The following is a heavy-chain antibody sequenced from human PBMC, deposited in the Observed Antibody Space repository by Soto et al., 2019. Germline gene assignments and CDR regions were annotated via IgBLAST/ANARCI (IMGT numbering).Heavy chain of an antibody. Sequence: GGSLRLSCAASGFTFGGYTMNWVRQAPGKGLEWVSYISRSSSTIYYADSVKGRFTISRDNAKNSLYLQMNSLRAEDTAVYYCARDSGYGDGLDALDVWGQGTMVTVSS. CDR2: ISRSSSTI. D-gene: IGHD6-13*01. CDR1: GFTFGGYT. J-gene: IGHJ6*02. CDR3: ARDSGYGDGLDALDV. V-gene: IGHV3-48*01.